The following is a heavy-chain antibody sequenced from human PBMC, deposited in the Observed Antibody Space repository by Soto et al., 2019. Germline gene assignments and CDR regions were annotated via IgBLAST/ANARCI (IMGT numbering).Heavy chain of an antibody. CDR1: GFTFSSYS. CDR2: ISSSSSYI. Sequence: GGSLRLSCAASGFTFSSYSMNWVRQAPGKGLEWVSSISSSSSYIYYADSVKGRFTISRDNAKNSLYLQMNSLRAEDTAVYYCARDGLGYCSGGSCQDVWGKGTTVTVSS. D-gene: IGHD2-15*01. J-gene: IGHJ6*04. CDR3: ARDGLGYCSGGSCQDV. V-gene: IGHV3-21*01.